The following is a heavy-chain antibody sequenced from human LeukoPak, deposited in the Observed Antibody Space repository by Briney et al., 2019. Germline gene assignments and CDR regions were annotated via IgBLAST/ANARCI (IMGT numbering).Heavy chain of an antibody. J-gene: IGHJ4*02. D-gene: IGHD2-2*01. CDR3: ARLGYCSSTTCQ. CDR2: IIPIFGTA. CDR1: GGTFSSYA. V-gene: IGHV1-69*05. Sequence: ASVKVSCKASGGTFSSYAISWVRQAPGQGLEWMGGIIPIFGTANYAQKFQGRVTLTRDTSTSTVYMELSSLRSDDTAVYYCARLGYCSSTTCQWGQGTLVTVSS.